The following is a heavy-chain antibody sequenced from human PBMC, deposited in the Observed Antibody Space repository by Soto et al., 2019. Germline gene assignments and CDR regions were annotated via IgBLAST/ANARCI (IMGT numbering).Heavy chain of an antibody. CDR2: IIPIFGTA. J-gene: IGHJ4*02. CDR3: ARATGRTMVRELSPFDY. D-gene: IGHD3-10*01. Sequence: QVQLVQSGAEVKKPGSSVKVSCKASGGTFSSYAISWVRQAPGQGLEWMGGIIPIFGTANYAQKFQGRVTITADESTRTAYMELSSLRSEDTAVYYCARATGRTMVRELSPFDYWGQGTLVTVSS. CDR1: GGTFSSYA. V-gene: IGHV1-69*01.